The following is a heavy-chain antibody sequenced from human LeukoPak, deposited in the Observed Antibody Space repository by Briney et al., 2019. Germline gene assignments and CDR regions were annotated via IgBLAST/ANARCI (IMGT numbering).Heavy chain of an antibody. J-gene: IGHJ5*02. Sequence: QTGGSLRLSCAASGFTFSSYGMHWVRQAPGKGLEWVAVIWYDGSNKYYADSVKGRFTISRDNSKNTLYLQMNSLRAEDTAVYYCARERGYDTFIDWSGFDPWGQGTLVTVSS. CDR3: ARERGYDTFIDWSGFDP. CDR2: IWYDGSNK. CDR1: GFTFSSYG. D-gene: IGHD5-12*01. V-gene: IGHV3-33*01.